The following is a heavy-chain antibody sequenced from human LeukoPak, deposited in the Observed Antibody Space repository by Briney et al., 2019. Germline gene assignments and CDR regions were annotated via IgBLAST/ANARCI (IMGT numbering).Heavy chain of an antibody. CDR1: GFSMSSSGYY. CDR3: ARPYYYYIDV. CDR2: IYYSGYT. J-gene: IGHJ6*03. Sequence: SETLSLTCTVSGFSMSSSGYYWGWIRQPPGKGLEWIGSIYYSGYTNYNPSLKSRVTISVDKSKNQFSLKLNSVTAADTAVYYCARPYYYYIDVWGKGTTVIVSS. V-gene: IGHV4-39*07.